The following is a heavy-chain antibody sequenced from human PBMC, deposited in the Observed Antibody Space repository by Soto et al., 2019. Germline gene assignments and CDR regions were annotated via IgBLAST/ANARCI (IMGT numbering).Heavy chain of an antibody. Sequence: SETLSLTCTVSGGSISSYYWSWIRQPPGKGLEWIGYIYYSGSTNYNPSLKSRVTISVDTSKNQFSLKLSSVTAADTAVYYCAREGSGSSGLYGMDVWGQGTTVT. J-gene: IGHJ6*02. CDR3: AREGSGSSGLYGMDV. V-gene: IGHV4-59*01. D-gene: IGHD3-10*01. CDR1: GGSISSYY. CDR2: IYYSGST.